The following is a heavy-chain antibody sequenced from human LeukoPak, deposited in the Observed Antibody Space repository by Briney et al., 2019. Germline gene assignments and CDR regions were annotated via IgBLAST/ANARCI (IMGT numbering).Heavy chain of an antibody. CDR2: TGSTGVSR. CDR1: GFTFSSYA. D-gene: IGHD2-2*01. CDR3: AKDPGVVPAHYFDY. J-gene: IGHJ4*02. V-gene: IGHV3-23*01. Sequence: RWSLRLSCAASGFTFSSYAMNWVRQAPGKGLEWVSATGSTGVSRFYADSVKGRFTVSRDNSKNTLSLQMNSLRAEDTAVYYCAKDPGVVPAHYFDYWGQGILVTVSS.